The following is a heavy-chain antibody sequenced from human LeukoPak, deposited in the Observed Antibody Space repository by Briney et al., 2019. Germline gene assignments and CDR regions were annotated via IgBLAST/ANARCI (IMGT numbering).Heavy chain of an antibody. CDR1: GASISNSRDY. CDR3: ARHVEIAVAGPIEY. D-gene: IGHD6-19*01. Sequence: SETLSLSCTVSGASISNSRDYWGWIRQPPGKGLEWIGSIFFSGSTYYIPSLKSRAAISVDSSKNQFSLKLSSVTAADTAFYYCARHVEIAVAGPIEYWGQGTLVPVSS. J-gene: IGHJ4*02. V-gene: IGHV4-39*01. CDR2: IFFSGST.